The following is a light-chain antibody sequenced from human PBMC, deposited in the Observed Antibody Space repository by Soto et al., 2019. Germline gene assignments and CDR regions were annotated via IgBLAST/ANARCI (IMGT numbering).Light chain of an antibody. CDR2: DNN. Sequence: QSVLTQPPSVSAAPGQKVTISCSGSTSNIGNNYVSWYQQLPGTAPKLLIYDNNNRPSGIPDRFSGSKSGTSATLGITGLQTGDEADYYCGSWDTSLSGSFVFGTGTKLTVL. V-gene: IGLV1-51*01. CDR3: GSWDTSLSGSFV. CDR1: TSNIGNNY. J-gene: IGLJ1*01.